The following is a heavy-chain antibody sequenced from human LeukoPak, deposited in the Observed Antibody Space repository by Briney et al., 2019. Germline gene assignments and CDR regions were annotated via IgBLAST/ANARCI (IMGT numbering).Heavy chain of an antibody. V-gene: IGHV1-2*02. Sequence: ASVKVSCKASGYTFTDYCVHWVRQAPGQGLEWMGWINPNSGGTNYAQKFQGRVTMTRDTSISTAYMELSRLRSDDTAVYYCARDGLSYCTNGVCPGSNWFDPWGQGTLVTVSS. J-gene: IGHJ5*02. CDR3: ARDGLSYCTNGVCPGSNWFDP. CDR2: INPNSGGT. D-gene: IGHD2-8*01. CDR1: GYTFTDYC.